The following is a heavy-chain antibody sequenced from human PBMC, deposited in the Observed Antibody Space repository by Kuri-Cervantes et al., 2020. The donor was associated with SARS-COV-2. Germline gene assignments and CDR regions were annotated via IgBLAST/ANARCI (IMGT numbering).Heavy chain of an antibody. D-gene: IGHD5-12*01. CDR3: ARSYSGYANWNNWFDP. J-gene: IGHJ5*02. V-gene: IGHV3-48*04. CDR1: GFTFSSYS. CDR2: ISWNSGSI. Sequence: GGSLRLSCAASGFTFSSYSMNWVRQAPGKGLEWVSGISWNSGSIGYADSVKGRFTISRDNAKNSLYLQMNSLRAEDTAVYYCARSYSGYANWNNWFDPWGHGTLVTVSS.